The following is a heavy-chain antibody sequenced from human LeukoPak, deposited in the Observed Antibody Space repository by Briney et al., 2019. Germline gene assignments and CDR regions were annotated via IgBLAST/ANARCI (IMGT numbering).Heavy chain of an antibody. J-gene: IGHJ1*01. CDR3: ARDGHLGQQ. CDR1: GFTVSSNY. V-gene: IGHV3-66*01. Sequence: GGSLRLSCAASGFTVSSNYMSWVRQAPGQGLECVPVIYGGGSTYYADSVKGRFTISRDNSKSTQYLQMNSLRAEDTAVYYCARDGHLGQQWGQGILVTVSS. D-gene: IGHD7-27*01. CDR2: IYGGGST.